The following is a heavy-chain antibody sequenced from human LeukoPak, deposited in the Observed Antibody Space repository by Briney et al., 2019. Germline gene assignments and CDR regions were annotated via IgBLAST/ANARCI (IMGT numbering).Heavy chain of an antibody. CDR2: IYPLDSDT. Sequence: GESLKISCKGSGYIFISDWIGWVRQMPGKGLEWMGIIYPLDSDTRYSPSFQGQVTISADKSISTAYLQWSSLKASDTAMYYCARYSGSCTGLYYFDYWGQGTLVTVSS. CDR1: GYIFISDW. V-gene: IGHV5-51*01. CDR3: ARYSGSCTGLYYFDY. D-gene: IGHD1-26*01. J-gene: IGHJ4*02.